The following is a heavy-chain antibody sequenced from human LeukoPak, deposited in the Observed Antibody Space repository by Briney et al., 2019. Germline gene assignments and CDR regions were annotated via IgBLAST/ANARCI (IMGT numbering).Heavy chain of an antibody. D-gene: IGHD3-10*01. CDR2: IYYSGST. CDR1: GGSLSSYY. Sequence: SETLSLTCTDSGGSLSSYYWSWIRQPPGKGREWIGYIYYSGSTNYNPSLKARFTISVDTSKNQFSLKLSSVTAADTAVYYCAASRAWFGELLGYFDYWGQGTL. V-gene: IGHV4-59*08. CDR3: AASRAWFGELLGYFDY. J-gene: IGHJ4*02.